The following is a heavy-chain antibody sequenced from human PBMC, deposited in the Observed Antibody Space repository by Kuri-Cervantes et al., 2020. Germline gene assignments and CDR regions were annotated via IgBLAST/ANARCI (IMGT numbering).Heavy chain of an antibody. CDR1: GFTFSSYA. Sequence: GGSLRLSCAASGFTFSSYAMHWVRQAPGKGLEWVAVISYDGSNKYYADSVKGRFTISRDNSKNTLYLQMNSLRAEDTAVYYCARGRYFDWLLLDSPYGMDVWGQGTTVTVSS. D-gene: IGHD3-9*01. J-gene: IGHJ6*02. CDR3: ARGRYFDWLLLDSPYGMDV. CDR2: ISYDGSNK. V-gene: IGHV3-30-3*01.